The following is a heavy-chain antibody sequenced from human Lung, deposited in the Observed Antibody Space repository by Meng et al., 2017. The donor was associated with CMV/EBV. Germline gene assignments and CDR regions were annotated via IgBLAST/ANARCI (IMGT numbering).Heavy chain of an antibody. D-gene: IGHD6-13*01. V-gene: IGHV4-59*01. Sequence: SXTXSLXCTVSGGSISSYYWSWIRQPPGKGLEWIGYIYYSGSTNYNPSLKSRVTISVDTSKNQFSLKLSSVTAADTAVYYCASWGYSSSWYYFEYWGQGTXVNGAS. J-gene: IGHJ4*02. CDR2: IYYSGST. CDR3: ASWGYSSSWYYFEY. CDR1: GGSISSYY.